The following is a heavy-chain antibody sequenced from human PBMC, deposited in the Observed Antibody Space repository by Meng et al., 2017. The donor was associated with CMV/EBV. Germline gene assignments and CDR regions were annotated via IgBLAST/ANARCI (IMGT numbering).Heavy chain of an antibody. CDR2: IYHSGST. Sequence: GSLRLSCTVSGYSISSGYYWGWIRQPPGKGLEWIGSIYHSGSTYYNPSLKSRVTISVDTSKNQFCLKLSSVTAADTAVYYCARAGYYYDSSGYIDYWGQGTLVTVSS. CDR1: GYSISSGYY. D-gene: IGHD3-22*01. CDR3: ARAGYYYDSSGYIDY. V-gene: IGHV4-38-2*02. J-gene: IGHJ4*02.